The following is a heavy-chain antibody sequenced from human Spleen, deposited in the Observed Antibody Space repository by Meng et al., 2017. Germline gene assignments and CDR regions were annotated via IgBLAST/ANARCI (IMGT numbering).Heavy chain of an antibody. CDR2: IFYTGST. D-gene: IGHD5-18*01. V-gene: IGHV4-59*01. J-gene: IGHJ6*02. CDR1: GGSISSYY. Sequence: SETLSLSCTVSGGSISSYYWSWIRQPPGKGLEWIGYIFYTGSTNYNPSLKSRVTIAVDTSKNQFSLKLSSVTAADTAVYYCAKTRGYTYGYDGMDVWGQGTTVTVSS. CDR3: AKTRGYTYGYDGMDV.